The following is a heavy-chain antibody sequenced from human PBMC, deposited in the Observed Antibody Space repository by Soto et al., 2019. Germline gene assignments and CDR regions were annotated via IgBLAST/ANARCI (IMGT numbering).Heavy chain of an antibody. V-gene: IGHV4-31*03. D-gene: IGHD2-21*01. CDR2: IYHSGST. Sequence: QVQLQESGPGLVKPSQTLSLTCTVSGDSISRGGYYWNWIRQHPRKVLEWIGYIYHSGSTNYNPSLKSRVTISVDTSKNQLSLELSSVTAADTAIYYCARDGAGAYGLGWFDPWGQGILVTVSS. J-gene: IGHJ5*02. CDR3: ARDGAGAYGLGWFDP. CDR1: GDSISRGGYY.